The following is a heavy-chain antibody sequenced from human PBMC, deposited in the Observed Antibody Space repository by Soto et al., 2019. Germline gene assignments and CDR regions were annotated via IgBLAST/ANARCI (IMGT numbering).Heavy chain of an antibody. J-gene: IGHJ4*02. V-gene: IGHV3-48*02. CDR3: ARGFYGTTEKFNGY. D-gene: IGHD4-4*01. CDR1: GFTFSSSV. CDR2: IASSSTAT. Sequence: HPGGSLRLSCAASGFTFSSSVMNWVRQAPGRGLEWVSYIASSSTATYYADSVKGRFTISRDNAKNSLYLQMNSLRDEDTAVYYCARGFYGTTEKFNGYWGQGTLVTVSS.